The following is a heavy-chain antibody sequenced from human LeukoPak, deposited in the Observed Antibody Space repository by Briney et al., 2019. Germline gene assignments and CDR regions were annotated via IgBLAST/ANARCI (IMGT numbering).Heavy chain of an antibody. CDR2: IYYSGST. J-gene: IGHJ4*02. V-gene: IGHV4-39*07. CDR1: GGSISSYY. Sequence: SETLSLTCTVSGGSISSYYWGWIRQPPGKGLEWIGSIYYSGSTYYNPSLKSRVTISVDTSKNQFSLKLSSVTAADTAVYYCARDRVLWFGEAAYYFDYWGQGTLVTVSS. D-gene: IGHD3-10*01. CDR3: ARDRVLWFGEAAYYFDY.